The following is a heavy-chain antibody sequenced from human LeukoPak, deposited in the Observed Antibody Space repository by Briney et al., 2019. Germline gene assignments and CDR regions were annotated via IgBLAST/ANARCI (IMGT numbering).Heavy chain of an antibody. V-gene: IGHV3-53*05. Sequence: AGSLRLSCAASGFTVSSNYMSWVRQAPGKGLQWVSVMYSGGSTYYADSVRGRFTISRDNSKNTLYLQMNSLRAEDTAVYYCARDPYLRYFDWLPVCYYYYGMDVWGQGTTVTVSS. CDR1: GFTVSSNY. CDR3: ARDPYLRYFDWLPVCYYYYGMDV. D-gene: IGHD3-9*01. CDR2: MYSGGST. J-gene: IGHJ6*02.